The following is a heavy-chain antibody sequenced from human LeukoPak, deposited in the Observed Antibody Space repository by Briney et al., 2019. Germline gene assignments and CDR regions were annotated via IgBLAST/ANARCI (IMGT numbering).Heavy chain of an antibody. V-gene: IGHV1-18*01. D-gene: IGHD3-9*01. CDR1: GYTFTSYG. Sequence: GASVKVSCKASGYTFTSYGINWVRQAPGQGLEWMGWISAYNGDTNYAQNLQGRVTMTTDTSTNTAYMELRSLRSDDTAVYYCARGLGKRYFDWLLKGYFPWGQGTLVTVSS. CDR2: ISAYNGDT. J-gene: IGHJ5*02. CDR3: ARGLGKRYFDWLLKGYFP.